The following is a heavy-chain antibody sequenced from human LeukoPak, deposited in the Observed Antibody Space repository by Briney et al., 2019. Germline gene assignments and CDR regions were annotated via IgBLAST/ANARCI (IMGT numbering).Heavy chain of an antibody. Sequence: ASVKVSCKASGYTFTGYYMHWVRQAPGQGLEWMGWINPNSGGTNYAQKFQGRVTMTRDTSISTAYMELSSLRSEDTAVYYCARDVNGANGSGRHRYYYYYMDVWGKGTTVTISS. CDR2: INPNSGGT. CDR3: ARDVNGANGSGRHRYYYYYMDV. J-gene: IGHJ6*03. CDR1: GYTFTGYY. D-gene: IGHD3-10*01. V-gene: IGHV1-2*02.